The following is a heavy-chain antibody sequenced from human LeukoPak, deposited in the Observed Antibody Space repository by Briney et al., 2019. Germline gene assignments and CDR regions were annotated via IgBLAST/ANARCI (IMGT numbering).Heavy chain of an antibody. CDR1: GGTFSSYA. J-gene: IGHJ3*02. D-gene: IGHD5-12*01. V-gene: IGHV1-69*04. CDR2: IIPILGIA. CDR3: ARDQFLRVATTADAFDI. Sequence: SVKVSCKASGGTFSSYAISWVRQAPGQGLEWMGRIIPILGIANYAQKLQGRVTMTTDTSTSTAYMELRSLRSDDTAVYYCARDQFLRVATTADAFDIWGQGTMVTVSS.